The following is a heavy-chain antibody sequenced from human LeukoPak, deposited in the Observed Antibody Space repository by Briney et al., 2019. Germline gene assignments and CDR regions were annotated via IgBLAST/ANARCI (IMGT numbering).Heavy chain of an antibody. Sequence: PSETLSLTCTVSGGSISSNYWSWIRQPPGKGLEWIGDVFYTGATNCNPSLESRVTISVDTSKNQFSLNLTSVTAADAAVYYCARLTRHYFVFWGRGTPVAVSS. CDR3: ARLTRHYFVF. V-gene: IGHV4-59*08. CDR1: GGSISSNY. J-gene: IGHJ4*02. CDR2: VFYTGAT.